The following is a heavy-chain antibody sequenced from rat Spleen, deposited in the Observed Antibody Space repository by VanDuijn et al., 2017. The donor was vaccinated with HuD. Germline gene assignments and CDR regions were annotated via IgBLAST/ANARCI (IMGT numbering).Heavy chain of an antibody. D-gene: IGHD1-11*01. V-gene: IGHV5-25*01. Sequence: EVKLVESGGGLVQPGRSLRLSCAASGFTFSDYNMAWVRQTPTRGLEWVASINTGGDKTYFRDSVRGRFTISRVNAKSTLYLQMNRLETDDTAIYFWTRSYGGYTSNWFAYWGQGTLVTVSS. CDR2: INTGGDKT. J-gene: IGHJ3*01. CDR1: GFTFSDYN. CDR3: TRSYGGYTSNWFAY.